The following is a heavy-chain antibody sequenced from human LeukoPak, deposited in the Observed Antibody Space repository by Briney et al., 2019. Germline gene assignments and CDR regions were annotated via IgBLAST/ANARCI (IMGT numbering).Heavy chain of an antibody. D-gene: IGHD3-22*01. J-gene: IGHJ4*02. CDR3: ARDGVFDSSGYYDFDY. CDR2: INPSGGST. Sequence: ASVKVSCKASVYSFTSYYIHWVRQAPGQGVEWMGMINPSGGSTTYAQKFQGRVTMTTDTSTRTVYMELSSLRSEDTAVYYCARDGVFDSSGYYDFDYWGQGTLVTVSS. V-gene: IGHV1-46*01. CDR1: VYSFTSYY.